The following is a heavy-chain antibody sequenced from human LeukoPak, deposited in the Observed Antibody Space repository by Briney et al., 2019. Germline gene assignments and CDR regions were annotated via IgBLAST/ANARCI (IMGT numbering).Heavy chain of an antibody. CDR2: ISDSGSDT. CDR1: GFTFSSYG. J-gene: IGHJ4*02. Sequence: GGSLRLSCAVSGFTFSSYGMSWVRQAPGRGLEWVSAISDSGSDTYYADSVKGRFTISKDNSKNTLYLRMNSLRADDTAVYYCAKRVPYSSSSVYFDYWGQGTLVTVSS. CDR3: AKRVPYSSSSVYFDY. V-gene: IGHV3-23*01. D-gene: IGHD6-6*01.